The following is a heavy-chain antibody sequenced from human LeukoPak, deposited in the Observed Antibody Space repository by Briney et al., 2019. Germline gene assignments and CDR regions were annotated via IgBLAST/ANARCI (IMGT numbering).Heavy chain of an antibody. CDR1: GGSLNSFSHY. CDR3: ARGLAHGGIANWFDP. Sequence: SETLSLICSVPGGSLNSFSHYWAWIRQPPGKGLEWIGCIFSSRSIYYNPSLQSRVPFSLDKSNNHFALKLTSLTAADTAVYYCARGLAHGGIANWFDPWGQGTLVTVSS. J-gene: IGHJ5*02. V-gene: IGHV4-39*06. D-gene: IGHD2-21*01. CDR2: IFSSRSI.